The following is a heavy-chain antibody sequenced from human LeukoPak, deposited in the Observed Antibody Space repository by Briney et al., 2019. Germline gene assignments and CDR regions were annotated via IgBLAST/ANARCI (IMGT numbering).Heavy chain of an antibody. J-gene: IGHJ4*02. CDR2: IYYTGST. V-gene: IGHV4-39*07. Sequence: KPSETLSPTCTVSGGSIYSSTYYWGWIRQTPGKGLEWIGNIYYTGSTYYNPSLKSRVTISLDTSKNQFSLKLSSVTAADTAVYYCARGPPPDFDYWGRGTLVTVSS. CDR3: ARGPPPDFDY. CDR1: GGSIYSSTYY.